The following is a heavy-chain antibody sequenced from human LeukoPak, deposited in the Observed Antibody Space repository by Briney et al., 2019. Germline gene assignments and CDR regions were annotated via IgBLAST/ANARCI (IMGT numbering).Heavy chain of an antibody. CDR1: GFTFSSYA. CDR3: ARDGRVAAAARYIDI. CDR2: ISGSGGST. Sequence: PGGSLRLSCAASGFTFSSYAMSWVRQALGKGLEWVSAISGSGGSTYYADSVKGRFTISRDNSKNTLYLQMNSLRAEDTAVYYCARDGRVAAAARYIDIWGQGTMVTVSS. V-gene: IGHV3-23*01. J-gene: IGHJ3*02. D-gene: IGHD6-13*01.